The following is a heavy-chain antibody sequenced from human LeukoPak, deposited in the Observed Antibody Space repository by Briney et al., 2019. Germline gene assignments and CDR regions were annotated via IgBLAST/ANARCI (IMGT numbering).Heavy chain of an antibody. CDR2: IYYSGST. V-gene: IGHV4-59*01. CDR1: GGSISSYY. CDR3: ARDKTGKVDP. J-gene: IGHJ5*02. Sequence: PSETLSLTCTVSGGSISSYYWSWIRQPPGKGLEWIGYIYYSGSTNYNPSLKSRVTISVDTSKNQFSLKLSSVTAADTAVYYCARDKTGKVDPWGQGTLVTVSS. D-gene: IGHD3-9*01.